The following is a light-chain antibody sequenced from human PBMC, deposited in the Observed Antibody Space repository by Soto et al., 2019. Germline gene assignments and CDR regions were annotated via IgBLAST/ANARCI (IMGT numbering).Light chain of an antibody. J-gene: IGLJ1*01. CDR3: QSYDSRLSGSV. Sequence: QPVLTQPPSVSGAPGQRVTISCTGSRSNIGAGYDVHWYQQLPGTAPKLLIYGNSNRPSGVPDRFSGSQSGASASLAITGLQADDEADYYCQSYDSRLSGSVFGTGTKVTVL. CDR1: RSNIGAGYD. CDR2: GNS. V-gene: IGLV1-40*01.